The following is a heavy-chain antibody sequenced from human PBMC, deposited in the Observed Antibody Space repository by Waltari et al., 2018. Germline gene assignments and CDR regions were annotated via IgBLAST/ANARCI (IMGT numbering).Heavy chain of an antibody. CDR3: ARESRAAAGYYFDY. V-gene: IGHV1-3*01. CDR2: INAGNGNT. J-gene: IGHJ4*02. CDR1: GYTFTSYA. Sequence: QVQLVQSGAEVKKPGASVKVSCKASGYTFTSYAMHWVRQAPGQRLEWMGWINAGNGNTKYSQKFQGRVTITRDTSASTAYMELSSLRSEDTAVYYCARESRAAAGYYFDYWGQGTLVTVSS. D-gene: IGHD6-13*01.